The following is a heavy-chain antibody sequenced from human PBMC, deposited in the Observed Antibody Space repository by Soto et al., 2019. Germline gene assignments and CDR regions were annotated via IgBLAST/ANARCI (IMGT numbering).Heavy chain of an antibody. D-gene: IGHD2-2*01. CDR1: GGTFSSYA. V-gene: IGHV1-69*13. Sequence: GASVKVSYKASGGTFSSYAISWVRQAPGQGLEWMGGIIPIFGTANYAQKFQGKVTITADESTSTAYMELSSLRSEDTAVYYCARVRTYCSSTSCSDDYWGQGTLVTVSS. CDR2: IIPIFGTA. J-gene: IGHJ4*02. CDR3: ARVRTYCSSTSCSDDY.